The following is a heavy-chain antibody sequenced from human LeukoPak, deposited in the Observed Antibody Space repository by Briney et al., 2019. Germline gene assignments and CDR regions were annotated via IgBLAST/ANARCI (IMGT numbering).Heavy chain of an antibody. CDR3: ARDYYGDYYFDF. V-gene: IGHV3-21*06. Sequence: PGGSLGLSCGASRFTFSSYSMSWVRQAPGKGLXXISSISSDSTHIYYADSVKGRFTISRDNAQNSLYLQMNCLRDEDMAVYYCARDYYGDYYFDFWGQGALVTVSS. CDR2: ISSDSTHI. D-gene: IGHD4-17*01. J-gene: IGHJ4*02. CDR1: RFTFSSYS.